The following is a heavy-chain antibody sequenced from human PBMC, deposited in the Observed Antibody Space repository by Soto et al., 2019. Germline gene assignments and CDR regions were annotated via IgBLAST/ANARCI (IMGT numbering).Heavy chain of an antibody. J-gene: IGHJ1*01. CDR3: AKIRGYDLGSTTFQH. D-gene: IGHD5-12*01. CDR1: GFTFSSSA. Sequence: VQLLESGGGLVQPGGSLRLSCAASGFTFSSSAMSWVRQAPGKGLDWVSAISGNGDTTYYADSVKGRFTISRDISKTTLYLQMNSLRAEDTAVYYCAKIRGYDLGSTTFQHWGQGTLVTVSS. V-gene: IGHV3-23*01. CDR2: ISGNGDTT.